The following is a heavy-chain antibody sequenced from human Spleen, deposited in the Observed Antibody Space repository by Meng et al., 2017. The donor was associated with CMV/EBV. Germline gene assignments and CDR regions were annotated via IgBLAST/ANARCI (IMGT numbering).Heavy chain of an antibody. V-gene: IGHV3-21*01. Sequence: GESLKISCAASGFTFSSYWMHWVRQVPGKGLVWVSSISSSSSYIYYADSVKGRFTISRDNSKNTLYLQMNSLRAEDTAVYYCAKDGSRGDIVVVPAATKDYWGQGTLVTVSS. D-gene: IGHD2-2*01. CDR2: ISSSSSYI. CDR1: GFTFSSYW. J-gene: IGHJ4*02. CDR3: AKDGSRGDIVVVPAATKDY.